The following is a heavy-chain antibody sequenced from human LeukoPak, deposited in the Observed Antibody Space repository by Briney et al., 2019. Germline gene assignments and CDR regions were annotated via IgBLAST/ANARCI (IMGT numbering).Heavy chain of an antibody. CDR3: ARVNHDSSGYYYVGAFDI. J-gene: IGHJ3*02. D-gene: IGHD3-22*01. CDR1: GGSISSSSYY. V-gene: IGHV4-39*01. Sequence: PSETLSLTCTVSGGSISSSSYYWGWIRQPPGKGLEWIGSIYYSGSTYYNPSLKSRVTISVDTSKNQFSLKLSSVTAADTAVYYCARVNHDSSGYYYVGAFDIWGQGTMVTVSS. CDR2: IYYSGST.